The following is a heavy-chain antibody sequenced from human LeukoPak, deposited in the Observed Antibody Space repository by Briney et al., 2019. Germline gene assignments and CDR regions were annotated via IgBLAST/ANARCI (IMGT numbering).Heavy chain of an antibody. CDR3: AKAPVTSCRGAYCYPFDS. CDR2: ISGSGDST. V-gene: IGHV3-23*01. D-gene: IGHD2-21*01. Sequence: GGSLRLSCAASGFTFSSSAMSWVRQAPGKGLEWVSGISGSGDSTYYADSVRGRFTISRDNSKNTLYLQMNSLRAEDAAVYFCAKAPVTSCRGAYCYPFDSWGQGTLVTVSS. CDR1: GFTFSSSA. J-gene: IGHJ4*02.